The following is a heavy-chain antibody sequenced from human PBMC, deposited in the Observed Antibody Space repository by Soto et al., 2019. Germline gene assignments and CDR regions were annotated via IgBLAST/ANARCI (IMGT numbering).Heavy chain of an antibody. Sequence: QVQLQESGPGLVKPSGTLSLTCAVAGGSISSSHWWTWVRQSPGKGLEYIGEISDSGTSNSNPSLKSRVTLSVDKSKNHFSMTLTSVTAAETAVYYCARVVLTITRGAFDAWGQGTLVIVSS. CDR3: ARVVLTITRGAFDA. V-gene: IGHV4-4*02. CDR2: ISDSGTS. J-gene: IGHJ3*01. D-gene: IGHD3-9*01. CDR1: GGSISSSHW.